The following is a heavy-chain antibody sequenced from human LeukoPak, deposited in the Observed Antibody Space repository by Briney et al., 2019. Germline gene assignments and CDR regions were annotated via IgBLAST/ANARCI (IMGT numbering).Heavy chain of an antibody. V-gene: IGHV1-3*01. J-gene: IGHJ3*02. CDR1: GYIFTSYA. CDR2: INAGNGNT. Sequence: ASVKVSCKASGYIFTSYAMHWVRQAPGQRLEWVGWINAGNGNTKYSQKFQGRVTITRDTSASTAYMELSSLRSEDTAVYYCARVVLLWFGELPRPIFDAFDIWGQGTMVTVSS. D-gene: IGHD3-10*01. CDR3: ARVVLLWFGELPRPIFDAFDI.